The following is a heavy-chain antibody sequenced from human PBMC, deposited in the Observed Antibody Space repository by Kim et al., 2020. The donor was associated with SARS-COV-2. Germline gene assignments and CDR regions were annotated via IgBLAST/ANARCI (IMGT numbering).Heavy chain of an antibody. D-gene: IGHD6-19*01. Sequence: YTNSGKVRFTVSRDNNRNTLDLQMNSLTAEDTALYFCAKDHPSSGWPTFDSWGQGTLVTVSS. J-gene: IGHJ4*02. V-gene: IGHV3-23*01. CDR3: AKDHPSSGWPTFDS.